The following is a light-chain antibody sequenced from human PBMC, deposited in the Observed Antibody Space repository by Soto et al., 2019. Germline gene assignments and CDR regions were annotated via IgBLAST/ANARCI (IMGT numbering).Light chain of an antibody. CDR2: DVS. V-gene: IGLV2-14*03. Sequence: QSALTQPASVSGSPGQSIAISCTGTSIDVGAYNAVSWYQHHPGKAPKLMIYDVSNRPSGVSDRFSGCKSGNTASLTISGLRPEDEAEYYCTSYTPSGTYVFGTGTKLTVL. J-gene: IGLJ1*01. CDR3: TSYTPSGTYV. CDR1: SIDVGAYNA.